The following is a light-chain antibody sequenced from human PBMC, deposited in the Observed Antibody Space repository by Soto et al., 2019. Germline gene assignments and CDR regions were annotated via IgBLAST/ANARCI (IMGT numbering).Light chain of an antibody. Sequence: EIVLTQYPGTLSLSPGERDTLSCRASQSVSRNYLAWYQRKPGQAPRLLIYGASSRATGIPNRFSGSGSGTDFTLTITRLEPEDFAVYYCQQYGSSPPTFGQGTKVEIK. CDR2: GAS. CDR3: QQYGSSPPT. V-gene: IGKV3-20*01. CDR1: QSVSRNY. J-gene: IGKJ1*01.